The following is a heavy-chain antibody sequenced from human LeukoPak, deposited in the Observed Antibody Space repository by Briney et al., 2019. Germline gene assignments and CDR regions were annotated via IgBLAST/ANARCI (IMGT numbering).Heavy chain of an antibody. D-gene: IGHD2-2*03. CDR2: ISYDGSNK. CDR1: GFTFSSYA. J-gene: IGHJ4*02. CDR3: ARESGYCSSTSCHYFDY. Sequence: PGGSLRLSCAASGFTFSSYAMHWVRQAPDKGLEWVAVISYDGSNKYYADSVKGRFTISRDNSKNTLYLQMNSLRAEDTAVYYCARESGYCSSTSCHYFDYWGRGTLVTVSS. V-gene: IGHV3-30-3*01.